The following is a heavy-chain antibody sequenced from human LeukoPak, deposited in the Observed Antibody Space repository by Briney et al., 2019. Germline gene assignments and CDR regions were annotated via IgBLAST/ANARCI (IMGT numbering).Heavy chain of an antibody. CDR2: ISGSGGST. D-gene: IGHD4-17*01. V-gene: IGHV3-23*01. CDR3: AKVVGDYPDYYYGMDV. CDR1: GFTFSSYG. J-gene: IGHJ6*02. Sequence: GGSLRLSCAASGFTFSSYGMHWVRQAPGKGLEWVSAISGSGGSTYYADSVKGRFTISRDNSKNTLYLQMNSLRAEDTAVYYCAKVVGDYPDYYYGMDVWGQGTTVTVSS.